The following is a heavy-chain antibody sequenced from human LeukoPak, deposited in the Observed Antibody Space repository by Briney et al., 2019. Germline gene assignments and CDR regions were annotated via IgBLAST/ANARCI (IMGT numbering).Heavy chain of an antibody. J-gene: IGHJ4*02. CDR2: ISSSRSFI. CDR3: ARVTGGFYSHFDY. V-gene: IGHV3-21*01. CDR1: GFIFSTYS. D-gene: IGHD3-22*01. Sequence: GGSLRLSCAASGFIFSTYSMNWVRQAPGRGLEWVSSISSSRSFIYYADSVQGRFTISRDNAKNPLYLQMNSLRAEDTAVYYCARVTGGFYSHFDYWGQGTLVTVSS.